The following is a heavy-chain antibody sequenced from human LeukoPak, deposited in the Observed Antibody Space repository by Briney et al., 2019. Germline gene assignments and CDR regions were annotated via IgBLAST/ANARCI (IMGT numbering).Heavy chain of an antibody. V-gene: IGHV3-30*18. Sequence: GGSLRLSCAASGFTFSSYGMHWVRQAPGKGLEWVAVISYDGSNKYYADSVKGRFTISRDNSKNTLYLQMNSLRAEDTAVYYCAKEGVWFGESPTERYFDLWGRGTLVTVSS. CDR1: GFTFSSYG. J-gene: IGHJ2*01. CDR2: ISYDGSNK. CDR3: AKEGVWFGESPTERYFDL. D-gene: IGHD3-10*01.